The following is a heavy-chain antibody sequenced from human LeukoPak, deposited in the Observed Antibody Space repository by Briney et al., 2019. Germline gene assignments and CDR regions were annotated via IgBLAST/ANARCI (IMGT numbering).Heavy chain of an antibody. CDR3: ARAGGSWNDPRQKGAFDI. D-gene: IGHD1-1*01. CDR1: GGSISSGSYY. CDR2: INHSGST. Sequence: PSETLSLTCTVSGGSISSGSYYWSWIRQPPGKGLEWIGEINHSGSTNYNPSLKSRVTISVDTSKNQFSLKLSSVTAADTAVYYCARAGGSWNDPRQKGAFDIWGQGTMVTVSS. V-gene: IGHV4-39*07. J-gene: IGHJ3*02.